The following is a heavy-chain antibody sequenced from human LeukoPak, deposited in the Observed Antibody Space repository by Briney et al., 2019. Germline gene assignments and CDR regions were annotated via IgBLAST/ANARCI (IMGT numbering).Heavy chain of an antibody. Sequence: SETLSLTCAVYSGSFSDYYWSWIRQPPGKGLEWIGEINHSGSTNYNPSLKSRVTISVDTSKNQFSLNLNSVTAADTAVYYCATGTTLFDYWGQGTLLTVSS. CDR3: ATGTTLFDY. D-gene: IGHD1-1*01. V-gene: IGHV4-34*01. CDR2: INHSGST. CDR1: SGSFSDYY. J-gene: IGHJ4*02.